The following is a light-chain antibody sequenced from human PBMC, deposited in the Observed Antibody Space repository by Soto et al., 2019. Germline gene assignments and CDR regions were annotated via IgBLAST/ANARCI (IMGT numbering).Light chain of an antibody. Sequence: EIVLTQSPGILSLSPGERATLSCRASQSVSNDFLAWYQQKPGQAPRLLIYGASTRATDVPDRFSDSGSGADFTLSISRLEPEDFAVYYCQQYGSSPPRTFGQGTKVDIQ. CDR1: QSVSNDF. CDR2: GAS. J-gene: IGKJ1*01. V-gene: IGKV3-20*01. CDR3: QQYGSSPPRT.